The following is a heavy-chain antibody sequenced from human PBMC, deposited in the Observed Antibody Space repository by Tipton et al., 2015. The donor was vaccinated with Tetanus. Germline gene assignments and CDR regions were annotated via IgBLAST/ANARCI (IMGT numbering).Heavy chain of an antibody. CDR3: ARDSCGGDCYWRFDY. V-gene: IGHV4-61*01. CDR1: GGSVSSGSYY. D-gene: IGHD2-21*02. J-gene: IGHJ4*02. CDR2: IYYSGST. Sequence: TLSLTCTVSGGSVSSGSYYWSWIRQPPGKGLEWIGYIYYSGSTNYNPSLKSRVTISVDTSKNQFSLKLSSVTAADTAVYCCARDSCGGDCYWRFDYWGQGTLVTVSS.